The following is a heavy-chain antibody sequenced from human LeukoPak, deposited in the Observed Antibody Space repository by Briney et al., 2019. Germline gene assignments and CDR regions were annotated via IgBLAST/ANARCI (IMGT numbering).Heavy chain of an antibody. CDR1: GYTFTSYG. Sequence: ASVKVSCKASGYTFTSYGISWVRQAPGQGLEWMGWISAYNGNTNYAQKLQGRVTMTTDTSTSTAYMELRSLRSDDTAVYYCARDRVVGAPADAFDIWGQGTMVTVSS. J-gene: IGHJ3*02. D-gene: IGHD1-26*01. CDR2: ISAYNGNT. CDR3: ARDRVVGAPADAFDI. V-gene: IGHV1-18*01.